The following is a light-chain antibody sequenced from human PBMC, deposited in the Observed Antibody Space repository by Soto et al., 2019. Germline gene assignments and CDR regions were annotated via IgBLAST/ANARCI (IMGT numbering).Light chain of an antibody. Sequence: AIRMTQSPSSLSASTGDRVTITCRASQGISSYLAWYQQKPVKAPKLLIYAASTLQSGVPSRFSGSGSGTDFTLTISCLQSEDFATYHCQQYYSYPYTFGQGTKLEIK. CDR1: QGISSY. CDR2: AAS. J-gene: IGKJ2*01. CDR3: QQYYSYPYT. V-gene: IGKV1-8*01.